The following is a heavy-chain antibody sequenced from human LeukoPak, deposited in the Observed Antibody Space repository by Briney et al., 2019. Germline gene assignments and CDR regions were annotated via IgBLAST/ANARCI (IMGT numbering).Heavy chain of an antibody. Sequence: GGSLRLSCEASGLIVSINYMSWVRQAPGKGLEWVSIIYSGGSTYYADSVKGRFTISREESKNTFYLQTNSLRVEDTAVYYCARDKGGYGDGTVWGQGTLVTVS. J-gene: IGHJ4*02. CDR3: ARDKGGYGDGTV. CDR2: IYSGGST. V-gene: IGHV3-53*01. D-gene: IGHD4-17*01. CDR1: GLIVSINY.